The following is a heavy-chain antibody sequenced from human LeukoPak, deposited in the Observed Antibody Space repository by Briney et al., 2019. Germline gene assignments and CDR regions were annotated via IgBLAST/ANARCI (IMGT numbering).Heavy chain of an antibody. CDR3: ARTEYYYDSSGYYPYDY. J-gene: IGHJ4*02. D-gene: IGHD3-22*01. Sequence: SETLSLTCTVSGGSISSYYWSWIRQPAGKGLEWIGRIYTSGSTNYNPSLKSRVTMSVDTSKNQFSLKLSSVTAADTAVYYCARTEYYYDSSGYYPYDYWGQGTLVTVSS. V-gene: IGHV4-4*07. CDR1: GGSISSYY. CDR2: IYTSGST.